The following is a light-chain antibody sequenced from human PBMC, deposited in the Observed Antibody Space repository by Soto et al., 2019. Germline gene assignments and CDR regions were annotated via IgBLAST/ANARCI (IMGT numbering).Light chain of an antibody. J-gene: IGKJ2*01. V-gene: IGKV1-5*03. CDR3: QQYKSYWYT. CDR2: KAS. Sequence: DIQMTQSPSTLSASVGDRVTITCRASQTISSWLAWYQQKPGKVPKLLIYKASTLESGVPSRFSGSGSGTEFTLTISSLQPGDFATYYCQQYKSYWYTFGQGTKLEIK. CDR1: QTISSW.